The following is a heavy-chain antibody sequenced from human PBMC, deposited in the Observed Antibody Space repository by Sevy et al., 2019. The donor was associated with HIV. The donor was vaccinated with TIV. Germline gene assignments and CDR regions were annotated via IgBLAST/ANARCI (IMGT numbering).Heavy chain of an antibody. Sequence: ASVKVSCKVSGYTLTELSMHWVRQAPGKGLEWMGGFDPEDGETIYAQKFQGRVTMTEDTSTDTAYMELSSLRSEDTAVYYCAASRRYYDILTGYYTFLYFDYWGQGTLVTVSS. V-gene: IGHV1-24*01. J-gene: IGHJ4*02. CDR1: GYTLTELS. D-gene: IGHD3-9*01. CDR3: AASRRYYDILTGYYTFLYFDY. CDR2: FDPEDGET.